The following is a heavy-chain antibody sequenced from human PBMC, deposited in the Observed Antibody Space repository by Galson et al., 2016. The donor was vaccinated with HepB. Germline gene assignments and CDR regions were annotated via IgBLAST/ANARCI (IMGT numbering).Heavy chain of an antibody. CDR2: ISGFSTMI. CDR3: ARYWNYFDS. CDR1: GFTFSDFY. Sequence: SLRLSCAASGFTFSDFYMTWIRQSPGKGLEWLSYISGFSTMIHYAQSVKGRFTISRDNAKNSLYLEMDSLRADDTAVYYCARYWNYFDSWGQGTPVAVSS. J-gene: IGHJ4*02. D-gene: IGHD1-1*01. V-gene: IGHV3-11*01.